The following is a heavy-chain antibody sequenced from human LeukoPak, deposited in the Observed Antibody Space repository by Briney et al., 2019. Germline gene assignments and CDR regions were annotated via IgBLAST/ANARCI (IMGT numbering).Heavy chain of an antibody. CDR2: ISHSGST. Sequence: PSETLSLTCAVYGGSLNNYHWTWIRQPPGKGLEWIAEISHSGSTNYNPSLKSRVTISVDTSKNQFSLKLSSVTAADTAVYYCASAGRGYYYGSGSYGMDVWGQGTTVTVSS. J-gene: IGHJ6*02. V-gene: IGHV4-34*01. CDR1: GGSLNNYH. D-gene: IGHD3-10*01. CDR3: ASAGRGYYYGSGSYGMDV.